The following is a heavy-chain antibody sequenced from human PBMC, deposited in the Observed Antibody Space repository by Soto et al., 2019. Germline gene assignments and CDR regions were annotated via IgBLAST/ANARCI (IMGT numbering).Heavy chain of an antibody. D-gene: IGHD3-3*01. CDR3: AKDVYDFWRSPAFAMDV. V-gene: IGHV4-59*01. J-gene: IGHJ6*02. Sequence: SETLFLTCTVSGASISSYHWSWIRQPPGTGLEWIGYIYYSGSNNYNPSLKSRVTISVDTSKNQFSLKLSSVTAADTAVYYCAKDVYDFWRSPAFAMDVWGRGTTVTVSS. CDR2: IYYSGSN. CDR1: GASISSYH.